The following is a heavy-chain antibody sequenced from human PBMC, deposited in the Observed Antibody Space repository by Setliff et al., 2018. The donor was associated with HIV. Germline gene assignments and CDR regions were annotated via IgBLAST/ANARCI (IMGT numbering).Heavy chain of an antibody. V-gene: IGHV1-24*01. CDR3: ATDAYHDCLTGPTPGAFDI. J-gene: IGHJ3*02. CDR2: FDPEDGET. D-gene: IGHD3-9*01. CDR1: GYTLSELS. Sequence: GASVKVSCKVSGYTLSELSMHWVRQAPGEGLEWMGGFDPEDGETIYAEKFQGRVTMTEDTAPETAYMELSSLRSEDAAVYYCATDAYHDCLTGPTPGAFDIWGQGTVVTVSS.